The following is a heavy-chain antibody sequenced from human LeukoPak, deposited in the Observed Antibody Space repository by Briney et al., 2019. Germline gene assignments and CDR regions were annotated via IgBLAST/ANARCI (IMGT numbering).Heavy chain of an antibody. D-gene: IGHD3-10*01. CDR1: GFTFSDQS. J-gene: IGHJ4*02. CDR3: VGPDSQFDC. CDR2: ISSNSLHI. Sequence: GGSLRLSCAASGFTFSDQSMNWVRQAPGKGPEWVSSISSNSLHIFYADSVKGRFTISRDNAKNSLYLQMNNLRAEDTAVYYCVGPDSQFDCWGQGALVTVSS. V-gene: IGHV3-21*01.